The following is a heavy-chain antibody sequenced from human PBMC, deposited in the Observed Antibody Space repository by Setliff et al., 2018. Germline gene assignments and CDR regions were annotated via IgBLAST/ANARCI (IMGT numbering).Heavy chain of an antibody. D-gene: IGHD6-19*01. V-gene: IGHV3-21*01. CDR2: ISSSSSYI. J-gene: IGHJ3*02. CDR1: GFTFSSYS. Sequence: GESLKISCAASGFTFSSYSMNWVRQAPGKGLEWVSSISSSSSYIYYADSVKGRFTISRDNAKNSLYLQMNSLRAEDTAVYYCARGWPIAVDAFDIWGQGTMVTVSS. CDR3: ARGWPIAVDAFDI.